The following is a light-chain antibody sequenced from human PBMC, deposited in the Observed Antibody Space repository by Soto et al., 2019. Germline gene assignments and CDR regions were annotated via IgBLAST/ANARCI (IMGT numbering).Light chain of an antibody. CDR1: SSDVGGYNY. J-gene: IGLJ1*01. V-gene: IGLV2-14*01. CDR2: EVS. Sequence: QSALTQPASVSGSPGQSITISCTGTSSDVGGYNYVSWYQQYPGKAPKLMIYEVSNRPSGVSNRFSGSQSGNTASLTISGLQAEDXADYYCTSYTSNTTLVFGTGTKLTV. CDR3: TSYTSNTTLV.